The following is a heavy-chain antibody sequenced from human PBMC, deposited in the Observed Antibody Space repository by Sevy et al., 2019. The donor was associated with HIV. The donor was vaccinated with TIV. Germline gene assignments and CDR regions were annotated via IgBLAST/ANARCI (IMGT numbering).Heavy chain of an antibody. D-gene: IGHD3-22*01. CDR3: ATTKDYYDSSGYPFDH. V-gene: IGHV1-24*01. CDR2: FDSEDGET. Sequence: ASVKVSCKVSGYTLTALSMHWVRQAPGKGLEWMGTFDSEDGETRIAQKFQGRVTMTEDTSTDKAYMELSSLRSEDTAVYFCATTKDYYDSSGYPFDHWGQGALVTVSS. CDR1: GYTLTALS. J-gene: IGHJ4*02.